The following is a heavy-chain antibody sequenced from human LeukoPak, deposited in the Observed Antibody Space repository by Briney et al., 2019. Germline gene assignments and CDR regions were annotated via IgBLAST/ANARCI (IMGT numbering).Heavy chain of an antibody. J-gene: IGHJ5*02. D-gene: IGHD6-13*01. CDR2: ITGRGDET. V-gene: IGHV3-23*01. CDR3: AKGAAAGLVDWFDP. CDR1: GFIFSNYA. Sequence: GGYLRLSCAASGFIFSNYALMWVRQAPGKGLECVSSITGRGDETFYADSVKGRFSLSRDNSKNMLYLQMYSLGAEDTAIYYCAKGAAAGLVDWFDPWGQGTLVTVSS.